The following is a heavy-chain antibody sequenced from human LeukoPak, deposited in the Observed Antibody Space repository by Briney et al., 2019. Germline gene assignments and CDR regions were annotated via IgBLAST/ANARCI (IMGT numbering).Heavy chain of an antibody. Sequence: PSETLSLTCTVSGGSISSGSNYWSWIRQPAGKGLEWIGRIYTSGSTNYNPSLKSRVTISVDTSKNQFPLKLSSVTAADTAVYYCARGTRGGFDPWGQGTLVTVSS. D-gene: IGHD3-10*01. CDR3: ARGTRGGFDP. CDR1: GGSISSGSNY. V-gene: IGHV4-61*02. CDR2: IYTSGST. J-gene: IGHJ5*02.